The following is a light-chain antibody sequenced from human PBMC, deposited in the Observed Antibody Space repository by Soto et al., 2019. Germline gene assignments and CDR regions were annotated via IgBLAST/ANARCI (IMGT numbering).Light chain of an antibody. CDR2: EGS. V-gene: IGLV2-23*01. Sequence: QSALTQPASVSGSPGQSITLSCTRTNSGVENYNLVSWYQHHPGKAPNLMIYEGSHRPSVVSDRVSGSKAGNTASLTTSRLPAEEEADYYYASDSGAVVFGGGTKLTVL. J-gene: IGLJ2*01. CDR3: ASDSGAVV. CDR1: NSGVENYNL.